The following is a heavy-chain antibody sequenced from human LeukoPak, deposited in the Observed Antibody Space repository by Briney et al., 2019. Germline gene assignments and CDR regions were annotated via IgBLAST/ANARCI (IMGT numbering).Heavy chain of an antibody. V-gene: IGHV3-33*01. CDR1: GFTFSIYG. D-gene: IGHD6-19*01. Sequence: PGGSLRLSCAASGFTFSIYGMHWVRQAPGKGLEWVAVIWYDGNNKYYADSVRGRFTISRDNSKNTLYLQMNSLRVEDTAVYYCARDPGIAVAFDYWGQGTLVTVSS. J-gene: IGHJ4*02. CDR2: IWYDGNNK. CDR3: ARDPGIAVAFDY.